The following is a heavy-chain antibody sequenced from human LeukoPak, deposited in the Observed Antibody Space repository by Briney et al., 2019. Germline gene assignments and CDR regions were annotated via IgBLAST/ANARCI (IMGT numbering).Heavy chain of an antibody. CDR1: VYTFTSYG. D-gene: IGHD6-13*01. CDR3: AREFNKQQLVDFEY. Sequence: ASVKVSCKASVYTFTSYGISWVLQAPGQGLEWMGWISAYNGNTNYAQELQGRVTMTTATSTSTAYMELRSLRSDDTAVYYCAREFNKQQLVDFEYWGQGTLVTVSS. J-gene: IGHJ4*02. V-gene: IGHV1-18*01. CDR2: ISAYNGNT.